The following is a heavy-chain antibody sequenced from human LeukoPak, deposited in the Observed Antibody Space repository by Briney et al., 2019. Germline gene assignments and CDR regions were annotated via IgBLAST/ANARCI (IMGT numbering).Heavy chain of an antibody. CDR3: ARASVGNSVAYYFDY. J-gene: IGHJ4*02. CDR2: ISSSGSTI. Sequence: GGSLRLSCAASGFTFSDYYMSWIRQAPGKGLEWVSYISSSGSTICYADSVKGRFTISRDNAKNSLYLQMNSLRAEDTAVYYCARASVGNSVAYYFDYWGQGTLVTVSS. CDR1: GFTFSDYY. V-gene: IGHV3-11*01. D-gene: IGHD4-23*01.